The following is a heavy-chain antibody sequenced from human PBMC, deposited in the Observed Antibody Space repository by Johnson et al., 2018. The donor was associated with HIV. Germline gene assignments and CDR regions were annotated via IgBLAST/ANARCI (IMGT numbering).Heavy chain of an antibody. D-gene: IGHD1-26*01. CDR1: GFTFNTYG. Sequence: QVQLVESGGGVVHPGGSLRLSCAASGFTFNTYGMHWVRQAPGKGLEWVAFIRYDGGTKYYADSLKGRFTISRDNSKNTLYLQMGSLRAEDMAVYYCARGGGVVGNAFDIWGQGTMVTVSS. J-gene: IGHJ3*02. CDR2: IRYDGGTK. CDR3: ARGGGVVGNAFDI. V-gene: IGHV3-30*02.